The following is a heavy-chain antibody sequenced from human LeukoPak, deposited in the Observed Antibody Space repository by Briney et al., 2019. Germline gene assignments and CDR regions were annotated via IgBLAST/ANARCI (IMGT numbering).Heavy chain of an antibody. Sequence: GGSLRLSCAASGFTFSSYSMNWVRQAPGKGLEWVSSISTSSIYIYYADSVKGRFTISRDNSKNTLYLQMNSLRAEDTAVYYCAKDQAWTDYFDYWGQGTLVTVSS. CDR3: AKDQAWTDYFDY. CDR1: GFTFSSYS. CDR2: ISTSSIYI. V-gene: IGHV3-21*04. J-gene: IGHJ4*02. D-gene: IGHD3/OR15-3a*01.